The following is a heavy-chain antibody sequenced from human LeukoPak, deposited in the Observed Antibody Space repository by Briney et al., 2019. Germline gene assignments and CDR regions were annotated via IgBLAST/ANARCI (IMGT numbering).Heavy chain of an antibody. D-gene: IGHD2-21*02. CDR1: GFTFSSYA. V-gene: IGHV3-23*01. CDR2: ISGSGGST. Sequence: PGGSLRLSCAASGFTFSSYAMSWVRQAPGKGLEWVSAISGSGGSTYYADSVKGRFTISRDNSKNTLYLQMNSLRAEDTAVYYCAKDKHIVVATAIRRTYYFDYWGQGTLVTVSS. J-gene: IGHJ4*02. CDR3: AKDKHIVVATAIRRTYYFDY.